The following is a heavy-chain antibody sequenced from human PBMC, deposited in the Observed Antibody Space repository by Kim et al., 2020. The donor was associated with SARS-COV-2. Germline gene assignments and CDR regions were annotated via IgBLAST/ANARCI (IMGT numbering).Heavy chain of an antibody. V-gene: IGHV3-21*01. CDR3: ARESDYGGNY. Sequence: SYIYYADSVKGRFTISRDNAKNSLYRQMNSLRAEDTAVYYCARESDYGGNYWGQGTLVTVSS. CDR2: SYI. D-gene: IGHD4-17*01. J-gene: IGHJ4*02.